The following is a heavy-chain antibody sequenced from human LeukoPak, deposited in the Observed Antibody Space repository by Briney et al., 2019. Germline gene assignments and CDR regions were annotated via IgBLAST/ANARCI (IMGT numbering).Heavy chain of an antibody. Sequence: PGGSLRLPCAASGFTFSNYDMHWVRQAPGKGLEWVAVISYDENKKYYADSVKGRFTISRDNAKNSLYLQMNSLRAEDMALYYCAKEGAGSPPRLNYYYMDVWGKGTTVTVSS. CDR3: AKEGAGSPPRLNYYYMDV. J-gene: IGHJ6*03. CDR2: ISYDENKK. D-gene: IGHD4/OR15-4a*01. V-gene: IGHV3-30*04. CDR1: GFTFSNYD.